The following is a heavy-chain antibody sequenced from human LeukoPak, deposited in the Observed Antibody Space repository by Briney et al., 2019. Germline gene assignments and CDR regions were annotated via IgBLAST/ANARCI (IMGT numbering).Heavy chain of an antibody. J-gene: IGHJ4*02. V-gene: IGHV3-23*01. D-gene: IGHD6-19*01. CDR2: ISGSGGST. CDR1: GGSFSGYY. Sequence: ETLSLTCAVYGGSFSGYYWSWVRQAPGKGLEWVSAISGSGGSTYYADSVKGRFTISRDNSKNTLYLQMNSLRAEDTAVYYCAKKLAVAGTVYFDYWGQGTLVTVSS. CDR3: AKKLAVAGTVYFDY.